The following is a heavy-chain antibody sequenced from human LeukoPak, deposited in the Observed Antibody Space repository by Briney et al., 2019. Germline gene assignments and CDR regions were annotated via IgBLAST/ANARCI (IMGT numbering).Heavy chain of an antibody. D-gene: IGHD5-18*01. V-gene: IGHV1-2*02. CDR2: INPNSGGT. J-gene: IGHJ4*02. CDR1: GYTFTGYY. CDR3: ARDLTQVGYSYGH. Sequence: ASVKVSCKASGYTFTGYYMHWVRQAPGQGLEWMGWINPNSGGTNYAQKFQGRVTMTRDTSISTAYMELSRLRSDDTAVYYCARDLTQVGYSYGHWGQGTLVTVSS.